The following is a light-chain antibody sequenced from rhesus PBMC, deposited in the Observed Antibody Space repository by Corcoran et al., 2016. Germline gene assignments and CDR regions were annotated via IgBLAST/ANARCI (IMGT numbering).Light chain of an antibody. J-gene: IGKJ2*01. CDR1: ENVNNY. Sequence: DIQMTQSPSSLSASVGDRVTITCRASENVNNYLNWYQQKPGKAPKLLIYTASTLQSGVPSRFRGSGSGTDYTFTISSLQPEDVATYYCQHGYGTPYSFGQGTKVEIK. CDR2: TAS. CDR3: QHGYGTPYS. V-gene: IGKV1-74*01.